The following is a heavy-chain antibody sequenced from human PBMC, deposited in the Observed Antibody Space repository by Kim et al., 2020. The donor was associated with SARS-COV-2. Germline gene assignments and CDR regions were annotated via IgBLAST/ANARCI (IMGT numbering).Heavy chain of an antibody. V-gene: IGHV3-30*18. CDR3: AKGRSPDFWSGTVYYYYAMDV. CDR2: ISYDGRNE. J-gene: IGHJ6*02. CDR1: GFIFSTYG. D-gene: IGHD3-3*01. Sequence: GGSLRLSCAASGFIFSTYGMHWVRQAPGKGLEWVAVISYDGRNEYFADSVKGRFTIYRDNSKNRLFLQMNSLRAEDTAVYYCAKGRSPDFWSGTVYYYYAMDVWGQGTTVTVSS.